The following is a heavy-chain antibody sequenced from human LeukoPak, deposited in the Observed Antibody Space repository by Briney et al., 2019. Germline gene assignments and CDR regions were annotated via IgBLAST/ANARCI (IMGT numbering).Heavy chain of an antibody. CDR2: ISYDGRDQ. Sequence: PGGSLRLSCVASGFSLRGYAMHWVRQAPGKGGLEWVTMISYDGRDQYYADSVKGRFTISRDDSKNTLFLQMNSLRVEDTAMYHCARDSGWFRFDYWGQGTLVTVSS. V-gene: IGHV3-30-3*01. J-gene: IGHJ4*02. CDR1: GFSLRGYA. CDR3: ARDSGWFRFDY. D-gene: IGHD6-19*01.